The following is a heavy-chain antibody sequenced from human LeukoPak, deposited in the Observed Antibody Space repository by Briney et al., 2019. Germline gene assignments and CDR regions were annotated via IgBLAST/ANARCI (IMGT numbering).Heavy chain of an antibody. CDR1: GYSFTSYW. CDR3: ARRSGAVAGPAFDY. CDR2: IDPSDSYT. J-gene: IGHJ4*02. V-gene: IGHV5-10-1*01. D-gene: IGHD6-19*01. Sequence: GESLNISCKGSGYSFTSYWISWVRQMPRKGLEWMGRIDPSDSYTNYSPSLQGHVTISAYKSISTTYLQWSSLKASDTAMYYCARRSGAVAGPAFDYWSQGTLVTVSS.